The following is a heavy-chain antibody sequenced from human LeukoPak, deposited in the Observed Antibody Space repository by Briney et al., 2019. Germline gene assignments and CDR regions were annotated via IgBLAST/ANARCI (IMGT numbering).Heavy chain of an antibody. V-gene: IGHV1-69*13. J-gene: IGHJ4*02. D-gene: IGHD2-15*01. Sequence: GASVKVSCKASGYTFTSYGISWVRQAPGQGLEWMGGIIPIFGTANYAQKFQGRVTITADESTSTAYMELSSLRSEDTAVYYCARARVAATPYFDYWGQGTLVTVSS. CDR2: IIPIFGTA. CDR1: GYTFTSYG. CDR3: ARARVAATPYFDY.